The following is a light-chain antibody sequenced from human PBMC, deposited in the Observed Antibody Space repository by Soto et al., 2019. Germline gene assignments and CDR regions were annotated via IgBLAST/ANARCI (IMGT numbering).Light chain of an antibody. V-gene: IGLV2-8*01. CDR2: EVS. Sequence: QSVLTQPPSASGSPGQSVTITCSGTSSDVGEENYVSWYQQHPAKLPKLILYEVSKRSSGVPDRCSGSRSGNTASLTVSGLQAEDEADYYCSSFAGSPVVFGGGTKLTVL. CDR3: SSFAGSPVV. J-gene: IGLJ2*01. CDR1: SSDVGEENY.